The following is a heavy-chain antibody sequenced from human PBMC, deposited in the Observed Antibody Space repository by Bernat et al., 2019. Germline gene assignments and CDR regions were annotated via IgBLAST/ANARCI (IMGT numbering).Heavy chain of an antibody. CDR1: RASMTDYY. CDR3: ARVPLVCSDGTCYYYVDV. J-gene: IGHJ6*03. V-gene: IGHV4-59*01. Sequence: QVQVQESGPGLVKPSETLSLTCTVSRASMTDYYWSWIRQPPGKGLEWIAYIHYSGTTDYNPSLQSRVTISVDTSKNQFSPKLSRATAADTAVYYCARVPLVCSDGTCYYYVDVWGKGTTVTVSS. D-gene: IGHD2-15*01. CDR2: IHYSGTT.